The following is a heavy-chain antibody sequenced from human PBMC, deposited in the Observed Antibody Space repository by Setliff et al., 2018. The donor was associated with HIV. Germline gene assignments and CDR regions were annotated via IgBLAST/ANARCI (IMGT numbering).Heavy chain of an antibody. V-gene: IGHV3-23*01. CDR1: GFIFNTYA. CDR2: ISAGGGNT. Sequence: GESLKISCAASGFIFNTYAMNWVRQAPGKGLEWVSGISAGGGNTYYGDSVKGRLTISRDNSKNTLYLQMNSLRAEDTAVYYCAKDPTHDSYGDYYWYFDLWGRGTLVTVSS. D-gene: IGHD4-17*01. CDR3: AKDPTHDSYGDYYWYFDL. J-gene: IGHJ2*01.